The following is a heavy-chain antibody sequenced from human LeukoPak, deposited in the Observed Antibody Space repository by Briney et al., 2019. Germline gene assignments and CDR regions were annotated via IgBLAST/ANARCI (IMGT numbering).Heavy chain of an antibody. V-gene: IGHV1-3*01. CDR1: GYSFTTYA. CDR3: AREAPSSTWSFDN. D-gene: IGHD6-13*01. J-gene: IGHJ4*02. Sequence: ASVEVSCKASGYSFTTYALHWVRQAPGQRPEWMGWITPGNGNTKYSQKFQGRVAITRDATASTASLDLSSLRSEDTAVYYCAREAPSSTWSFDNWGQGTLVTVSS. CDR2: ITPGNGNT.